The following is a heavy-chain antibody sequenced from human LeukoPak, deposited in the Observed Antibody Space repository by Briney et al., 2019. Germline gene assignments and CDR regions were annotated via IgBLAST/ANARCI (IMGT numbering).Heavy chain of an antibody. CDR3: ARQSRGRAGRAWWFDP. CDR2: IYDSGST. CDR1: GGSISSYF. Sequence: SETLSLTCTVSGGSISSYFWSWIRQPPGKGLEWIGYIYDSGSTDYNPSLKSRVTISLDMSKNQSSLKLTSVTAADTAVYYCARQSRGRAGRAWWFDPGAREPWSPSPQ. D-gene: IGHD6-6*01. J-gene: IGHJ5*02. V-gene: IGHV4-59*08.